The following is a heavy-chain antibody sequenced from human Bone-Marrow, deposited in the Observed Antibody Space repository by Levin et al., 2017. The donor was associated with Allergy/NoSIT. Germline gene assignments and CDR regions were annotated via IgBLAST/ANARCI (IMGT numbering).Heavy chain of an antibody. J-gene: IGHJ6*02. V-gene: IGHV1-2*03. CDR2: ISPNTGGT. Sequence: LAASVKVSCEASGYTFTDYFMHWVRQAPGQGLEWMGWISPNTGGTKFAQKFQGRVTMIRDKSISTYYMEVSGLRSDDAAVYYCARGGFCSGVSCYSIPSVFSYYYGMDVWGQGTTVTVSS. CDR3: ARGGFCSGVSCYSIPSVFSYYYGMDV. D-gene: IGHD2-15*01. CDR1: GYTFTDYF.